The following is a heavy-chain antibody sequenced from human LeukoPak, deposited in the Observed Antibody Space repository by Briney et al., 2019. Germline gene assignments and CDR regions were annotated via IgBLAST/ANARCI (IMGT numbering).Heavy chain of an antibody. D-gene: IGHD3-16*02. CDR3: ARGIADY. J-gene: IGHJ4*02. CDR2: INEDGSGR. Sequence: PGGSLRLSCVASGFPFSTYWMTWVRQAPRKGLEWVANINEDGSGRSYMDSVKGRFTISRDNAKNSLYLQMNSLRAEDTALYYCARGIADYWGQGTLVTVSS. V-gene: IGHV3-7*03. CDR1: GFPFSTYW.